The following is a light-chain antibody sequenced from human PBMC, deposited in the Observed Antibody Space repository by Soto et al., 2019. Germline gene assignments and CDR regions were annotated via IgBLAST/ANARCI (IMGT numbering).Light chain of an antibody. V-gene: IGKV1-33*01. Sequence: DIQMTQTHSTLSASVGDRVTITCRASQSISSWLAWYQQKPGKAPKLLIYDASNLETGVPSRFSGSGSGTDFTLTISSLQPEDIATYYCQQYENLPVFGPGTKV. CDR2: DAS. CDR1: QSISSW. J-gene: IGKJ1*01. CDR3: QQYENLPV.